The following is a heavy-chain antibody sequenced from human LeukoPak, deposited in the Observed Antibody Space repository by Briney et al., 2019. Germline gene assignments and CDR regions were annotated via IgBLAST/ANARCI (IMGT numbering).Heavy chain of an antibody. V-gene: IGHV1-2*02. J-gene: IGHJ4*02. D-gene: IGHD6-13*01. CDR1: GNTLTGYY. CDR3: ARGDSSSWHLDY. Sequence: ASVNVSCKPSGNTLTGYYIHWVRQAPGQGLEWMGWISPYSGGTNYAQKFQGRVTMTRDTSITTAYMEVHRLTSDDTAVYYCARGDSSSWHLDYWGQGSLVTVSS. CDR2: ISPYSGGT.